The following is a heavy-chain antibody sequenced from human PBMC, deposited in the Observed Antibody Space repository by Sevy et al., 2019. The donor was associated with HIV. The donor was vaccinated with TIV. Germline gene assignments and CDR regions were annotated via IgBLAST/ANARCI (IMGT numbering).Heavy chain of an antibody. CDR3: ARGDYYGSLYYFDD. CDR1: GFTFSNYF. D-gene: IGHD3-10*01. Sequence: GGSLRLSCAASGFTFSNYFINWVRQAPGKGLEWVSSFSGGSGYIFYADSRKGRFTISGDNANNSLYLHMNSLRAEDTAVYYCARGDYYGSLYYFDDWGPGTLVTVSS. CDR2: FSGGSGYI. J-gene: IGHJ4*02. V-gene: IGHV3-21*01.